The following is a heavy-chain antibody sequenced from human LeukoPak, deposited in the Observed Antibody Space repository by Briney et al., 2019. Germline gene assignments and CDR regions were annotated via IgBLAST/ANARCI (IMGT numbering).Heavy chain of an antibody. V-gene: IGHV3-23*01. J-gene: IGHJ4*02. D-gene: IGHD6-19*01. CDR3: ATSGSGWYRFDY. Sequence: GGSLRLSCAASGFTFSSYAMSWVRQAPGKGLEWVSAISGSGATTYYADSVRGRFSISRDISKNTLYLQMNSLRVEDTTVYYCATSGSGWYRFDYWGQGTLVSVSS. CDR1: GFTFSSYA. CDR2: ISGSGATT.